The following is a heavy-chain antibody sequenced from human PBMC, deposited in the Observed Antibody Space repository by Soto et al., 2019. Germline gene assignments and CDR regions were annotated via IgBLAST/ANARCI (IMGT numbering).Heavy chain of an antibody. CDR3: ASGRYMLVVPSAARIDALER. J-gene: IGHJ3*02. CDR1: GGSMISGGYY. V-gene: IGHV4-31*03. D-gene: IGHD2-2*01. Sequence: LSLSCSGSGGSMISGGYYLSCIRHHPGKGLEWIGYIYYSGSTYYNPSLKSRVTISVDTSKNQFSLKLSSVTAADTAVYYCASGRYMLVVPSAARIDALERWRQGTMVPV. CDR2: IYYSGST.